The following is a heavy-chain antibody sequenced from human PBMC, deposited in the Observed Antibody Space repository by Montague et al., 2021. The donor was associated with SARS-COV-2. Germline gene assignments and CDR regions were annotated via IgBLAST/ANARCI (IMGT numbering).Heavy chain of an antibody. CDR1: GDSISGSRHF. D-gene: IGHD3-10*01. CDR3: ARGVSDGSGFLSE. Sequence: TLSLTCNVSGDSISGSRHFWNWIRQHAGKGLKWIGHIYHTGTTHYRPSHKSRATLSVDTSQNQFSLKLNSMTAADTAIYYCARGVSDGSGFLSEWGPGTLVTVSS. V-gene: IGHV4-31*03. CDR2: IYHTGTT. J-gene: IGHJ4*02.